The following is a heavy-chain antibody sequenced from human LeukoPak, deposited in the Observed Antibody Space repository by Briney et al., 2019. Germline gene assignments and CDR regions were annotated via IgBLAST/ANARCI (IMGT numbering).Heavy chain of an antibody. CDR2: IYHSGST. D-gene: IGHD3-9*01. Sequence: SETLSLTCAVSGGSISSSNWWSWVRQPPGKGLEWIGEIYHSGSTNYNPSLKSRVTIPVDKSKNQFSLKLSSVTAADTAVYYCASVLTGYSRYYFDYWGQGTLVTVSS. CDR3: ASVLTGYSRYYFDY. CDR1: GGSISSSNW. V-gene: IGHV4-4*02. J-gene: IGHJ4*02.